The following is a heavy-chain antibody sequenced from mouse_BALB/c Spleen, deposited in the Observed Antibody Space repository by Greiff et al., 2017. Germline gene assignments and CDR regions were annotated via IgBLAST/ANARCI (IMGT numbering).Heavy chain of an antibody. D-gene: IGHD2-1*01. CDR3: AIYGNYEDY. CDR2: ISYSGST. CDR1: GYSITSDYA. V-gene: IGHV3-2*02. Sequence: EVQLVESGPGLVKPSQSLSLTCTVTGYSITSDYAWTWIRQFPGNKLEWMGYISYSGSTSYNPSLKSRISITRDTSKNQFFLQLNSVTTEDTATYYCAIYGNYEDYWGQGTSVTVSS. J-gene: IGHJ4*01.